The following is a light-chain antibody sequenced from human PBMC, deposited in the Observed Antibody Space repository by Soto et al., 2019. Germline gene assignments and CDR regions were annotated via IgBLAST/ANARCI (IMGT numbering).Light chain of an antibody. Sequence: VMTQSPGTLSVSPGETATLSCGTSQSVSTNLAWYQQKPGQPPRLLIYDASTRATGIPARFRGSGSGTEFTLTISYLRPEDFAVYFCQQYHDWVTFGGGTKVEL. CDR1: QSVSTN. V-gene: IGKV3D-15*01. J-gene: IGKJ4*01. CDR2: DAS. CDR3: QQYHDWVT.